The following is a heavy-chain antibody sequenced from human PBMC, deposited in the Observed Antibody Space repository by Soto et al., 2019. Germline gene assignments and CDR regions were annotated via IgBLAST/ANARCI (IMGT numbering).Heavy chain of an antibody. Sequence: ASVKVSCKXSGYSFSDHYIHWVRQAPGQGLEWMGWINPDSGGTNYAQKFQDWVIMTSDTSINTVYMELSGLRSDDIAVYYCARNGGGSGSYYSIDVWGPGTLVTVSS. D-gene: IGHD1-26*01. V-gene: IGHV1-2*04. CDR1: GYSFSDHY. CDR2: INPDSGGT. CDR3: ARNGGGSGSYYSIDV. J-gene: IGHJ4*02.